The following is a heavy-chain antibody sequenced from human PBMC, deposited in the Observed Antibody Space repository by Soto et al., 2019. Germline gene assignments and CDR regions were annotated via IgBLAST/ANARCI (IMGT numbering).Heavy chain of an antibody. D-gene: IGHD4-17*01. CDR2: ISSNGGST. CDR3: ASDFPSDYHPPSQRDYYYYMDV. V-gene: IGHV3-64*01. CDR1: GFTFSSYA. J-gene: IGHJ6*03. Sequence: GGSLRLSCAASGFTFSSYAMHWVRQAPGKGLEYVSAISSNGGSTYYANSVKGRFTISRDNSKNTLYLQMGSLRAEDMALYYCASDFPSDYHPPSQRDYYYYMDVWGKGTTVTVSS.